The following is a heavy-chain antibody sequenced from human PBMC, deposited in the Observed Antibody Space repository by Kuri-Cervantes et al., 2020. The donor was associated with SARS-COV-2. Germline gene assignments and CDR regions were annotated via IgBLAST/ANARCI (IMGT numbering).Heavy chain of an antibody. CDR1: GFSFNDQY. CDR3: ARDLSQGLLRN. CDR2: ISSSGSTI. V-gene: IGHV3-11*04. Sequence: GGSLRLSCAVSGFSFNDQYMSWVRQAPGKGLEWVSYISSSGSTIYYADSVKGRFTISRDNAKNSLYLQMNSLRAEDTAVYYCARDLSQGLLRNWGQGTLVTVSS. J-gene: IGHJ4*02. D-gene: IGHD1-26*01.